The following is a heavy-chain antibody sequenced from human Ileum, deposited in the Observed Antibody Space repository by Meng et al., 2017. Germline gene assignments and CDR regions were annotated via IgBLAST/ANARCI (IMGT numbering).Heavy chain of an antibody. CDR1: GFTVSSNY. CDR2: LYSGGSA. Sequence: PGGSLRLSCAASGFTVSSNYISWVRQAPGKGLEWVSVLYSGGSADYADSVKGRFTISRDDSKNTLYLQMNSLRAEDTAVYYCARLSQSSGWSEFDYWGQGTLVTVSS. D-gene: IGHD6-19*01. CDR3: ARLSQSSGWSEFDY. J-gene: IGHJ4*02. V-gene: IGHV3-66*02.